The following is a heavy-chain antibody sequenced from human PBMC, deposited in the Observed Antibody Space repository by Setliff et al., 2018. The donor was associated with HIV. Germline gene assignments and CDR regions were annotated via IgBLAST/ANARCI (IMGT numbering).Heavy chain of an antibody. V-gene: IGHV2-70*11. Sequence: SGPTLVNPTPPLTLTCTFSGFSLSASGMCVSWIRQPPGKALEWLARIDWDDDKYYSTSLKTRLTISKDTSNNQVVLRMTNMDPLDTATYYCARICGNIAATAFEGVWGKGTTVTVSS. CDR3: ARICGNIAATAFEGV. D-gene: IGHD5-12*01. CDR2: IDWDDDK. CDR1: GFSLSASGMC. J-gene: IGHJ6*04.